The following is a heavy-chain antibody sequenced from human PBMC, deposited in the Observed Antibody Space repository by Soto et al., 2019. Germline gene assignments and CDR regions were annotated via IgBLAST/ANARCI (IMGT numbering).Heavy chain of an antibody. CDR3: ARGRAIPYCGGDCPQYYFDY. D-gene: IGHD2-21*02. Sequence: GASVKVSCKASGGTFSSYAISWVRQAPGQGLEWMGGIIPTFGTANYAQKFQGRVTITADKSTSTAYMELSSLRSEDTAVYYCARGRAIPYCGGDCPQYYFDYRGQGTLVTVSS. J-gene: IGHJ4*02. CDR1: GGTFSSYA. CDR2: IIPTFGTA. V-gene: IGHV1-69*06.